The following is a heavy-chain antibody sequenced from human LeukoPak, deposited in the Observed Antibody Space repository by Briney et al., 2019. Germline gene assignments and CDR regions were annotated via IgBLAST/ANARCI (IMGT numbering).Heavy chain of an antibody. D-gene: IGHD3-10*01. Sequence: GGSLRLSCAASGFTFSSYWMSWVRQAPGKGLEWVANIKQDGSEKYYVDSVKGRFTISRDNAKNSLYLQMNSLRAEDTAVYYCAKDFYYGSGSVDYWGQGTLVTVSS. CDR1: GFTFSSYW. CDR3: AKDFYYGSGSVDY. J-gene: IGHJ4*02. V-gene: IGHV3-7*01. CDR2: IKQDGSEK.